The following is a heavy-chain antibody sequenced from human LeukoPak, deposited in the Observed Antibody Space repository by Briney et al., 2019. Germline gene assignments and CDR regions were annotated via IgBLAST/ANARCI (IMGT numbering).Heavy chain of an antibody. J-gene: IGHJ3*02. Sequence: SETLSLTCTVSGGSVSSSSYYWGWIRQPPGKGLEWIGSIYYSGSTYYNPSLKSRVTISVDTSKNQFSLKLSSVTAADTAVYYCARSDGYGLVGIWGQGTMVTVSS. CDR2: IYYSGST. V-gene: IGHV4-39*07. CDR3: ARSDGYGLVGI. D-gene: IGHD3-10*01. CDR1: GGSVSSSSYY.